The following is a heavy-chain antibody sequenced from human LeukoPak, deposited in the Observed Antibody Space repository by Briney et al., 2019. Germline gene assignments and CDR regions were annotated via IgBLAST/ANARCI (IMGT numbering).Heavy chain of an antibody. Sequence: ASVKVSCKASGYTFTGYYMHWVRQAPGQGLEWMGGIIPIFGTANYAQKFQGRVTITADKSTSTDYMELTSLTSDDTAVHYCARDNSVGETAWWFDPWGQGTLVTVSS. V-gene: IGHV1-69*06. J-gene: IGHJ5*02. CDR1: GYTFTGYY. CDR2: IIPIFGTA. CDR3: ARDNSVGETAWWFDP. D-gene: IGHD1-26*01.